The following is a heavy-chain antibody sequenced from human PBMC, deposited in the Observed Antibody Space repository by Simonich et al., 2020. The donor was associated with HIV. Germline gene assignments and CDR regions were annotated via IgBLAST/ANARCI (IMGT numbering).Heavy chain of an antibody. D-gene: IGHD4-17*01. CDR2: NNQSGST. J-gene: IGHJ4*02. CDR1: GGSFSVYY. V-gene: IGHV4-34*01. CDR3: ARRHPTTVTTPYFDY. Sequence: QVQLQQWGAGLLKPSETLSLTCAVYGGSFSVYYWSCIRQPPGKGLEWIGENNQSGSTNDNPSLKSRVTISVDTSKNQFSLKLSSVTAADTAVYYCARRHPTTVTTPYFDYWGQGTLVTVSS.